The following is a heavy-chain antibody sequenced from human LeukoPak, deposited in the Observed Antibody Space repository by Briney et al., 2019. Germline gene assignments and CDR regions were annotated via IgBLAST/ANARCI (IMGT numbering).Heavy chain of an antibody. J-gene: IGHJ6*03. CDR1: GYTFTTYG. CDR3: ATAPLQGNYCMDV. CDR2: ITTYNGAT. V-gene: IGHV1-18*01. D-gene: IGHD4-11*01. Sequence: ASVKVSCKTSGYTFTTYGITWVRQAPGQGLEWMGWITTYNGATNYAQKFQGRVTMTEDTSTDTAYMELSSLRSEDTAVYYCATAPLQGNYCMDVWGKGTTVTVSS.